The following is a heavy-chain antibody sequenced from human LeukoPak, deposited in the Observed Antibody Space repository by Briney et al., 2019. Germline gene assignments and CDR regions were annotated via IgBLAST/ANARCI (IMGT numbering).Heavy chain of an antibody. V-gene: IGHV4-59*08. CDR3: ARHPSAVAGKTFDC. Sequence: SETLSLTCTVSGGSISSYYWSWIQQPPGKGLEWIGYIYYSGSTNYNPSLKSRVTMSVDTSKNQFSLKLSSVTAADTAVYYCARHPSAVAGKTFDCWGQGTLVTVSS. D-gene: IGHD6-19*01. J-gene: IGHJ4*02. CDR2: IYYSGST. CDR1: GGSISSYY.